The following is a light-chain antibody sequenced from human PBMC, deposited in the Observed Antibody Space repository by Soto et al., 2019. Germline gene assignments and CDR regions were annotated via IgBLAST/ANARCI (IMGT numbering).Light chain of an antibody. CDR2: WAS. CDR3: QQYAVTPHT. J-gene: IGKJ2*01. CDR1: ESVLYTSNNKNS. Sequence: DIVMTQSPDSLAVSLGERATINCKSSESVLYTSNNKNSLAWYQQKAGQPPNLLIYWASTRESGVPARFSGSGSGTDLTLTINSLQAEDVAVYYCQQYAVTPHTFGQGTKLEIK. V-gene: IGKV4-1*01.